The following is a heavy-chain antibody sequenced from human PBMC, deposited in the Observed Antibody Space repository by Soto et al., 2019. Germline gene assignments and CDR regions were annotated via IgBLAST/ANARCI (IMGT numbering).Heavy chain of an antibody. J-gene: IGHJ4*02. D-gene: IGHD3-10*01. CDR1: GFTFSSYS. CDR3: GKGAEGVARLYDY. Sequence: GGSLRLSCAASGFTFSSYSMNWVRQAPGKGLEWVSSISSSANTDYADSVKGRFTISGDNSKNTLYLQMNSLRGEDTAVYYCGKGAEGVARLYDYWGQGTLVTVSS. V-gene: IGHV3-21*04. CDR2: ISSSANT.